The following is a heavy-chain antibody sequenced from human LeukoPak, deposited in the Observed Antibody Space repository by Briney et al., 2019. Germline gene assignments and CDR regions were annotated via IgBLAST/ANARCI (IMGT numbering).Heavy chain of an antibody. CDR1: GFTFSSYG. CDR3: ARVVVNRVGATGVNGAFDI. J-gene: IGHJ3*02. Sequence: GGSLRLSCAASGFTFSSYGMHWVRQAPGKGLEWVAVISYDGSNKYYADSVKGRFTISRDNAKNSLYLQMNSLRAEDTAVYYCARVVVNRVGATGVNGAFDIWGQGTMVTVSS. D-gene: IGHD1-26*01. CDR2: ISYDGSNK. V-gene: IGHV3-30*03.